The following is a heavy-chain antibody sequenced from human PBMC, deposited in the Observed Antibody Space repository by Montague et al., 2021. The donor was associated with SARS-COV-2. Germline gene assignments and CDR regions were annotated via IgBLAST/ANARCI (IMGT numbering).Heavy chain of an antibody. V-gene: IGHV4-34*01. CDR1: GGSFSGYY. J-gene: IGHJ4*02. CDR3: ARGARQGYGFRLGSFDS. D-gene: IGHD3-10*01. CDR2: INHSGST. Sequence: SETLSLTCAVYGGSFSGYYWNWLRQPPGKGLEWIGEINHSGSTNYNPSLKSRVTMSVDTSKNQFSLKLSSVTAADTAVYYCARGARQGYGFRLGSFDSWGQGTLVTVSS.